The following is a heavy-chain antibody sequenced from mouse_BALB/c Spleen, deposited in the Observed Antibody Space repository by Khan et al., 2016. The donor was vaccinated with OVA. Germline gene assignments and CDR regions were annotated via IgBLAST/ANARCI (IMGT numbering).Heavy chain of an antibody. CDR3: ARPPYFSYTLDH. J-gene: IGHJ4*01. V-gene: IGHV9-3-1*01. CDR2: INTYTGEP. D-gene: IGHD2-10*01. Sequence: QIQLVQSGPELKKPGETVKISCKASGYTFTNYGMNWVKQSPGKALKWMGWINTYTGEPTYADDFKGRFAFSLETSASTAYLQINDLKNEDTATYFCARPPYFSYTLDHWGQGTSVTVSS. CDR1: GYTFTNYG.